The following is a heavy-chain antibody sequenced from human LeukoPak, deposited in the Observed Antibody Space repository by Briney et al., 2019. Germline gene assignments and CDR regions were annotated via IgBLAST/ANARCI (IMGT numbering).Heavy chain of an antibody. D-gene: IGHD4-17*01. V-gene: IGHV3-30*04. CDR1: GFTFSSYA. CDR3: ARDRQREDYGDYVGAFDI. J-gene: IGHJ3*02. CDR2: ISYDGSNK. Sequence: GRSLRLSCAASGFTFSSYAMHWVRQAPGKGLEWVAVISYDGSNKYYADSVKGRFTISRDNSKNTLYLQMNSLRAEDTAVYYCARDRQREDYGDYVGAFDIWGQGTMVTVSS.